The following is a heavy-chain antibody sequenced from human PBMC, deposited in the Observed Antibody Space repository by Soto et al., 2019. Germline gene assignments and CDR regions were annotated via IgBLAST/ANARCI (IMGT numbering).Heavy chain of an antibody. CDR1: GGTYSSYA. CDR3: ARESRYCSGGSCYFLPGIDY. J-gene: IGHJ4*02. V-gene: IGHV1-69*12. D-gene: IGHD2-15*01. Sequence: QGQLVQYGAEVKKPGSSVKGACKASGGTYSSYAISWVRHAPGQGLEWMGGIIPIFGTANYTQKFQGRVTITADESTSTAYMELSSLRSEGTAVYYCARESRYCSGGSCYFLPGIDYWGQGTLVTVSS. CDR2: IIPIFGTA.